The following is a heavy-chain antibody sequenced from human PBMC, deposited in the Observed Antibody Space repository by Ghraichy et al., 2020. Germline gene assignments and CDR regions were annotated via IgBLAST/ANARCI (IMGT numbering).Heavy chain of an antibody. V-gene: IGHV1-2*02. CDR2: INPNSGGT. J-gene: IGHJ4*02. CDR1: GYTFTGYY. D-gene: IGHD3-3*01. CDR3: ASSLHYDFWSGYLDY. Sequence: SVKVSCKASGYTFTGYYMHWVRQAPGQGLEWMGWINPNSGGTNYAQKFQGRVTMTRDTSISTAYMELSRLRSDDTAVYYCASSLHYDFWSGYLDYWGQGTLVTVSS.